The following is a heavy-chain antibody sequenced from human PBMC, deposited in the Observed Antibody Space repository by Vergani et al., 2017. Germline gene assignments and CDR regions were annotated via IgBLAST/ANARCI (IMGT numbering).Heavy chain of an antibody. D-gene: IGHD2-15*01. Sequence: QVQLVQSGAEVKKPGASVKVSCKASGYTFTGYYMHWVRQAPGQGLEWMGWINPNSGGTNYAQKFQGRVTMTRDTSISTAYMELSSLRSEDTAVYYCAREGRLVAATPVPDIWGQGTMVTVSS. CDR1: GYTFTGYY. CDR2: INPNSGGT. J-gene: IGHJ3*02. CDR3: AREGRLVAATPVPDI. V-gene: IGHV1-2*02.